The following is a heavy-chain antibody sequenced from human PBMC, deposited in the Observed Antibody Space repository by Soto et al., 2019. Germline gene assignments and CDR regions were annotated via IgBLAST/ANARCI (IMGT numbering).Heavy chain of an antibody. CDR3: ARVPIVGATRDAFDL. J-gene: IGHJ3*01. D-gene: IGHD1-26*01. Sequence: QVQLQESGPGLVKPSQTLSLTCTVSGGSISSGDYYWSWIRQPPGKGLEWIGYIYYSGSTYSNPSLKSRVTITVDTSKNRVSLKLSSVTAADTAVYYCARVPIVGATRDAFDLWGQGTMVTVSS. CDR2: IYYSGST. V-gene: IGHV4-30-4*01. CDR1: GGSISSGDYY.